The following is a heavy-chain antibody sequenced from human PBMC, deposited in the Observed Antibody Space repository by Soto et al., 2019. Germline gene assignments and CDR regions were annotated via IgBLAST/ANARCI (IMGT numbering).Heavy chain of an antibody. Sequence: EVQLLESGGGVVQSGGSLRLSCAASGFTFTTYAMSWVRQAPGKGLEWVSTIDDSGTKTYYADSVRGRVTISRDNSKSTLYLQLNSLRAEDTAVYYCAKRGSRYFDYCGQGTLVTVSS. V-gene: IGHV3-23*01. CDR2: IDDSGTKT. J-gene: IGHJ4*02. CDR1: GFTFTTYA. CDR3: AKRGSRYFDY.